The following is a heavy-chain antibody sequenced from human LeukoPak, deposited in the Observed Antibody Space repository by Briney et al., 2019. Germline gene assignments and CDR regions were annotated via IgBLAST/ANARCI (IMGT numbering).Heavy chain of an antibody. V-gene: IGHV3-23*01. J-gene: IGHJ5*02. CDR3: AKAPYGSGSYYKVGRYWFDP. Sequence: SGGSLRLSCAASGFTFSSYGMSWVRQAPGKGLEWVSAISGSGGSTYYADSVKGRFTISRDNSKNTLYLQMNSLRAEDTAVYYCAKAPYGSGSYYKVGRYWFDPWGQGTLVTVSS. CDR2: ISGSGGST. D-gene: IGHD3-10*01. CDR1: GFTFSSYG.